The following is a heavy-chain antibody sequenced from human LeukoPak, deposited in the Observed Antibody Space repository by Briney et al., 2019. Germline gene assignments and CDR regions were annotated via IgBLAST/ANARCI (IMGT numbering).Heavy chain of an antibody. CDR3: AKAGVWLPAV. CDR1: GGSVSSDNW. J-gene: IGHJ4*02. V-gene: IGHV4-4*02. Sequence: PSEPLSLTCAVSGGSVSSDNWWSWVRQPPGKGLEWIGEIHHSGNNNYSPSLKSRVTMSLDKSRNQFSLKLSSVTAADTAVYYCAKAGVWLPAVWGQGTLVTVSS. CDR2: IHHSGNN. D-gene: IGHD3-9*01.